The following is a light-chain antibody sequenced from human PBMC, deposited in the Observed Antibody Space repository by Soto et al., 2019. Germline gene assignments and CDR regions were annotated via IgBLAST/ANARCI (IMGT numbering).Light chain of an antibody. V-gene: IGKV1-39*01. Sequence: DIQMTQSPSSLSASVGDRVTITCRASQSISYYLNWYQQKPGGAPRLLIYTTSSLQSGVPSKFSGSASGTDFTLTISSLQPEDFATYYCQQSYTTPWTFGQGTKVEIK. CDR3: QQSYTTPWT. CDR2: TTS. CDR1: QSISYY. J-gene: IGKJ1*01.